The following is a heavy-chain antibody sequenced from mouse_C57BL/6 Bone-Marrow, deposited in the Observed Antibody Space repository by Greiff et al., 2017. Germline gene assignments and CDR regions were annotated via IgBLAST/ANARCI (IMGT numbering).Heavy chain of an antibody. J-gene: IGHJ1*03. Sequence: VMLVESGAELVRPGASVKLSCKASGYTFTDYYINWVKQRPGQGLEWIARIYPGSGNTYYNEKFKGKATLTAEKSSSTAYMQLSSLTSEDSAVYFCARRGPGCWYFDVWGTGTTVTVSS. CDR1: GYTFTDYY. D-gene: IGHD3-3*01. V-gene: IGHV1-76*01. CDR2: IYPGSGNT. CDR3: ARRGPGCWYFDV.